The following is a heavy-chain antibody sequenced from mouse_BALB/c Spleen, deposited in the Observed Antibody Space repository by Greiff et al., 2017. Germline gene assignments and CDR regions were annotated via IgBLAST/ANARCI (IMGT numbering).Heavy chain of an antibody. D-gene: IGHD2-1*01. CDR2: ISNGGGST. CDR1: GFTFSSYT. V-gene: IGHV5-12-2*01. J-gene: IGHJ3*01. CDR3: AGGNYGRFAY. Sequence: EVMLVESGGGLVQPGGSLKLSCAASGFTFSSYTMSWVRQTPEKRLEWVAYISNGGGSTYYPDTVKGRFTISRDNAKNTLYLQMSSLKSEDTAMYYCAGGNYGRFAYWGQGTLVTVSA.